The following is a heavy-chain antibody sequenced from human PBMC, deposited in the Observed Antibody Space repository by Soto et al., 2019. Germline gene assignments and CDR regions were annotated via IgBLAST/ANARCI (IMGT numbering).Heavy chain of an antibody. Sequence: SGPTLVNPTQTLTLTCTVSGFSLSGSGMRVTWIRQPPGKALEWLARIDWEDTKLYSTSLKTRLTISKDTSKKQVVLTMTNVDPADTGTYYCARAFYGMDVWGQGTTVTVSS. V-gene: IGHV2-70*04. J-gene: IGHJ6*02. CDR1: GFSLSGSGMR. CDR2: IDWEDTK. CDR3: ARAFYGMDV.